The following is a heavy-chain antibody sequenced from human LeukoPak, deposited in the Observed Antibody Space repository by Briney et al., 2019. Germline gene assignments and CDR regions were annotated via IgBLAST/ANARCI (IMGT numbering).Heavy chain of an antibody. CDR1: DFTFSTYN. Sequence: GSLRLSCAASDFTFSTYNMHWVRQAPGKGLEWVSTISSNTDSYIYYANSVRGRFTISRDNAQNSMYLQMNSLRVEDTAVYYCTSWGDTTAEYSQRWGQGTLVTVSS. J-gene: IGHJ1*01. CDR3: TSWGDTTAEYSQR. D-gene: IGHD2-21*02. CDR2: ISSNTDSYI. V-gene: IGHV3-21*01.